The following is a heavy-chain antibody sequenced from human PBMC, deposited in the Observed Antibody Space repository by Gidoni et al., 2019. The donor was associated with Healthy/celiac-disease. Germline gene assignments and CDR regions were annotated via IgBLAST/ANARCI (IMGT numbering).Heavy chain of an antibody. CDR1: GGTFSSYT. D-gene: IGHD2-21*02. V-gene: IGHV1-69*08. CDR2: IIPILGIA. Sequence: QVQLVQSGAEVKQPGSSVKVSCKASGGTFSSYTISWVRQAPGQGLEWMGSIIPILGIANYAQKFQGRVTITADKSTSTAYMELSSLRSEDTAVYYCARDSPFPSTDDAFDIWGQGTMVTVSS. CDR3: ARDSPFPSTDDAFDI. J-gene: IGHJ3*02.